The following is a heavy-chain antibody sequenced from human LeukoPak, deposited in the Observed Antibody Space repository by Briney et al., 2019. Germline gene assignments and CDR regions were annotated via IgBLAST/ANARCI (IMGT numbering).Heavy chain of an antibody. J-gene: IGHJ6*03. CDR1: GGTFSSYA. D-gene: IGHD3-10*01. CDR2: IIPIFGTA. Sequence: ASVKVSCKASGGTFSSYAISWVRQAPGQGLEWMGGIIPIFGTANYAQKFQGRVTITADKSTSTAYMELSSLRSEGTAVYYCARDRNTYYYGSGSYYLDYYYYYMDVWGKGTTVTVSS. CDR3: ARDRNTYYYGSGSYYLDYYYYYMDV. V-gene: IGHV1-69*06.